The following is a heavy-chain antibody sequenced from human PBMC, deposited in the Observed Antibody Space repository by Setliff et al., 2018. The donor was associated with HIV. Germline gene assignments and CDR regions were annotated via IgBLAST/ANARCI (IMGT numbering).Heavy chain of an antibody. J-gene: IGHJ4*02. V-gene: IGHV1-2*02. CDR3: VRIGRGAYYFDY. Sequence: GASVKVSCKTSGFTFTAYYMHWVRQAPGQGLEWMGWISPDSANTHYAQKFQGRVTMTRDTSISTAYMELSRLRPDDTAVYYCVRIGRGAYYFDYWGQGSLVTVSS. CDR1: GFTFTAYY. D-gene: IGHD3-16*01. CDR2: ISPDSANT.